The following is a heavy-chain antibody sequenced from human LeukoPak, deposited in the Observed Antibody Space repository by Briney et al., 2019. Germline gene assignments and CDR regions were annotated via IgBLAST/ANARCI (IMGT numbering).Heavy chain of an antibody. V-gene: IGHV3-23*01. J-gene: IGHJ4*02. CDR1: GFTFSSYS. Sequence: GGSLRLSCAASGFTFSSYSMNWVRQAPGKGLEWVSAISSSGGSTYYADSVKGRFTISRDNSKNTLYLQMNSLRAEDTAVYYCAKDRGGYYYDSSGYEDYWGQGTLVTVSS. CDR3: AKDRGGYYYDSSGYEDY. CDR2: ISSSGGST. D-gene: IGHD3-22*01.